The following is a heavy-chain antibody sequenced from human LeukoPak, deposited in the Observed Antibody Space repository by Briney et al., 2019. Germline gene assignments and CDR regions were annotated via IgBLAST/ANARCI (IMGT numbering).Heavy chain of an antibody. Sequence: GGSLRLSCAASGFTFSSYAMNWVRQAPGKGLEWVSAISGSGGNTYYADSVKGRFTISRDNSKNTLNLQMNSLRAEDTAIYYCARGGMPTGFDYWGQGTLVTVSS. CDR3: ARGGMPTGFDY. CDR2: ISGSGGNT. J-gene: IGHJ4*02. D-gene: IGHD3-16*01. V-gene: IGHV3-23*01. CDR1: GFTFSSYA.